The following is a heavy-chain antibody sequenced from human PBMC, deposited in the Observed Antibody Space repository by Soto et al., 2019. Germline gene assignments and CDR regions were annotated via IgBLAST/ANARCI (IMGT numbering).Heavy chain of an antibody. D-gene: IGHD3-22*01. CDR1: GFIFISYA. V-gene: IGHV3-30*01. J-gene: IGHJ6*02. Sequence: GGARRLSCAASGFIFISYAMHWVHQAPGKGLEWVALISYDGSDKYYADSVKGRFIISRDSSKKTLYLQVNSLRADDKALYEYARNEYDSTGYYWSYFYGVDVSGQLTTVTVSS. CDR2: ISYDGSDK. CDR3: ARNEYDSTGYYWSYFYGVDV.